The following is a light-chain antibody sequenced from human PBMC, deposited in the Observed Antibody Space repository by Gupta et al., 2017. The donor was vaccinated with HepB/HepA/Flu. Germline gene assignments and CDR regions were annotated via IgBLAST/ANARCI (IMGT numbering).Light chain of an antibody. J-gene: IGLJ2*01. CDR3: QSYDDVVV. CDR1: SGNIASAY. Sequence: FLLTQPHSLADSPGKTVPISCTRSSGNIASAYVQWYQQRPGSAPTTVIYENDQRPSGVPDRFSASIDSSSNSASLSISGLKTEDEADYYCQSYDDVVVFGGGTKLTVL. V-gene: IGLV6-57*03. CDR2: END.